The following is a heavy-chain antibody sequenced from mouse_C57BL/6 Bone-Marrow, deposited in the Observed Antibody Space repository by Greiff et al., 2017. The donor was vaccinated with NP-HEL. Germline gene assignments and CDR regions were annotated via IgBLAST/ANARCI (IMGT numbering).Heavy chain of an antibody. CDR1: GYTFTSYW. V-gene: IGHV1-61*01. CDR3: ARGGYYGSSYGYFDV. CDR2: IYPSDSET. J-gene: IGHJ1*03. Sequence: VKLQQPGAELVRPGSSVKLSCKASGYTFTSYWMDWVKQRPGQGLEWIGNIYPSDSETHYNQKFKDKATLTVDKSSSTAYMQLSSLTSEDSAVYYCARGGYYGSSYGYFDVWGTGTTVTVSS. D-gene: IGHD1-1*01.